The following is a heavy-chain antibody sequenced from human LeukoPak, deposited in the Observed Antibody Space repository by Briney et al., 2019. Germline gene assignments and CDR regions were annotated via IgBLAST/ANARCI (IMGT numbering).Heavy chain of an antibody. CDR2: INPNSGGT. Sequence: ASVKVSCKASGYTFTSYYMHWVRQAPGQGLEWMGWINPNSGGTNYAQKFQGRVTMTRDTSISTAYMELSRLRSDDTAVYYCARTPTTVVNLDNWGQGTLVTVSS. CDR3: ARTPTTVVNLDN. CDR1: GYTFTSYY. V-gene: IGHV1-2*02. D-gene: IGHD4-23*01. J-gene: IGHJ4*02.